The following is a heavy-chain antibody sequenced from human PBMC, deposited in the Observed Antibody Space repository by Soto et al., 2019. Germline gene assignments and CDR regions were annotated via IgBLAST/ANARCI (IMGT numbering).Heavy chain of an antibody. CDR3: TRREIVGATMSPLFDY. J-gene: IGHJ4*02. CDR1: GFTFSGSA. CDR2: IRSKANSYAT. V-gene: IGHV3-73*01. D-gene: IGHD1-26*01. Sequence: PGGSLRLSCAASGFTFSGSAMHWVRQASGKGLEWVGRIRSKANSYATAYAASVKGRFTISRDDSKNTAYLQMNSLKTEDTAVYYCTRREIVGATMSPLFDYWGQGTLVTVSS.